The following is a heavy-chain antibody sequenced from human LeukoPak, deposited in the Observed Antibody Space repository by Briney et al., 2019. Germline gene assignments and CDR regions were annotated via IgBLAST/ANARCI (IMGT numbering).Heavy chain of an antibody. CDR1: GFSFMNAW. CDR2: IKSNADGGTP. J-gene: IGHJ4*02. Sequence: PGGSLRLSCAASGFSFMNAWMIWVRQAPGKGLEWVGRIKSNADGGTPDYAAPARGRFTISRDDSKNTLYLQMNSLRAEDTAVYFCAKPTSGSGSFLIDFWGQGTLVTVSS. V-gene: IGHV3-15*01. D-gene: IGHD1-26*01. CDR3: AKPTSGSGSFLIDF.